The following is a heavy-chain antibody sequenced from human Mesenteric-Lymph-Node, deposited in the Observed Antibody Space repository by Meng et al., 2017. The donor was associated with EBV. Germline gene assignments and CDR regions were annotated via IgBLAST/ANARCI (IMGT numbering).Heavy chain of an antibody. CDR1: GYTLANYA. CDR2: IYPRDSDT. V-gene: IGHV5-51*01. Sequence: VPLVTSGAEVKKPGASVKVSCKAYGYTLANYAIHWVRQVPGKGLEWMGVIYPRDSDTRYSPSFQGQVTISVDKSISTAYLQWNSLKASDTAIYYCARLRDYVVSTWFDPWGQGTLVTVSS. D-gene: IGHD4-17*01. CDR3: ARLRDYVVSTWFDP. J-gene: IGHJ5*02.